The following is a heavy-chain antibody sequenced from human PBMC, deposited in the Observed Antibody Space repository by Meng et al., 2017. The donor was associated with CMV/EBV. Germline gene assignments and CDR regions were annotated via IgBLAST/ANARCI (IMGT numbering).Heavy chain of an antibody. J-gene: IGHJ4*02. V-gene: IGHV3-30-3*01. Sequence: GGSLRLSCAASGFTFNSYAMHWVRQAPGKGLEWVAVISYDGSNKYYADSVKGRFTISRDNSKNTLYLQMSSLRAEDTAVYYCASLSFPIIVVPAAMRPDYWGRGTLVTVSS. D-gene: IGHD2-2*01. CDR2: ISYDGSNK. CDR1: GFTFNSYA. CDR3: ASLSFPIIVVPAAMRPDY.